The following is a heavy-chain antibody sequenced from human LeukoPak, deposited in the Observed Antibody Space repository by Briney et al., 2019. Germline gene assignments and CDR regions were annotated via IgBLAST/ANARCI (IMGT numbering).Heavy chain of an antibody. CDR3: ARDVGTSGCTFDY. Sequence: SQTLSLTCAISGDSVSSKNGAWNWIRQSPSRGLEWLGRTYYRSKWYDDYAESLKGRITISPDTPKNQFSLQLNSVTPEDTAVYYCARDVGTSGCTFDYWGQGTLVTVSS. CDR2: TYYRSKWYD. CDR1: GDSVSSKNGA. V-gene: IGHV6-1*01. D-gene: IGHD6-19*01. J-gene: IGHJ4*02.